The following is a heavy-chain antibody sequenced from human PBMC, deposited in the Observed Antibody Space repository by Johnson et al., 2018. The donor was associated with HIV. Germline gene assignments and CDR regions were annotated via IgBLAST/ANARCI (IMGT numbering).Heavy chain of an antibody. CDR2: IRSKAYGGTT. Sequence: VQLVESGGGVVRPGGSLRLSCAASGFTFGAYALSWFRQAPGKGLEWVGFIRSKAYGGTTEYAASVKGRFTITRDDSQTIAYLQMNSLKTEDTAMYYCTGGRDLRAFDIWGQGTMVTVSS. D-gene: IGHD2-21*02. CDR1: GFTFGAYA. CDR3: TGGRDLRAFDI. V-gene: IGHV3-49*03. J-gene: IGHJ3*02.